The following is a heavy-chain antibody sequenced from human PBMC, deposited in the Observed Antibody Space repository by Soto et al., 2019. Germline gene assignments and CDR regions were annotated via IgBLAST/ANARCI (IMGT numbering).Heavy chain of an antibody. D-gene: IGHD3-16*01. CDR2: ISYDGSNK. CDR3: ARIPLGGSFDI. V-gene: IGHV3-30-3*01. Sequence: VQLVESGGGVVQPGRSLRLSCAASGFTFSSYAMHWVRQAPGKGLEWVAVISYDGSNKYYADSVKGRFTISRDNSKNTLYLQMNSLRAEDTAVYYCARIPLGGSFDIWGQGTMVTVSS. J-gene: IGHJ3*02. CDR1: GFTFSSYA.